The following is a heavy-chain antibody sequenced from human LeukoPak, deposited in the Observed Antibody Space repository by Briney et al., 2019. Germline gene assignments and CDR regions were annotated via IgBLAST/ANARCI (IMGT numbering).Heavy chain of an antibody. V-gene: IGHV1-2*02. CDR1: GSTFTGYY. CDR2: INPNRGGT. D-gene: IGHD6-6*01. CDR3: ARDDLYSSSSEYYYYYGMDV. J-gene: IGHJ6*02. Sequence: ASVKVSCQASGSTFTGYYMHWVRQAPGQGREGMGWINPNRGGTNYAQKFQGRVTMTRDTSISTAYMELSRLRSDDTAVYYCARDDLYSSSSEYYYYYGMDVWGQGTTGTVSS.